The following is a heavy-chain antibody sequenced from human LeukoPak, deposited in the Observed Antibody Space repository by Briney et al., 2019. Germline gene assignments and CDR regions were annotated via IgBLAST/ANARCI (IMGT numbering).Heavy chain of an antibody. J-gene: IGHJ4*02. Sequence: PGGSLRLSCAASGFTFSSYSMNWVRQAPGKGLEWVSSISSSSSYIYYADSVKGRFTISRDNAKNSLYLQMNSLRAEDTAVYFCARDGVAPGIYFDYWGRGTLVTVSS. V-gene: IGHV3-21*04. CDR1: GFTFSSYS. CDR3: ARDGVAPGIYFDY. CDR2: ISSSSSYI. D-gene: IGHD2-2*01.